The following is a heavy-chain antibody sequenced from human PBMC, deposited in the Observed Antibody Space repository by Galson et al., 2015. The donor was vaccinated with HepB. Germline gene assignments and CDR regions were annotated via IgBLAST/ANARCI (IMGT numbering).Heavy chain of an antibody. CDR3: ARGQQLVRYYFDY. V-gene: IGHV3-7*03. CDR2: IKQDGSEK. J-gene: IGHJ4*02. Sequence: PLRLSCAAPGCTFSSYCMRWVPQAPGKGLEWVANIKQDGSEKYYVDSVKGRFTISRDNAKNSLYLQMNSLRAEDTAVYYCARGQQLVRYYFDYWGQGTLVTVSS. D-gene: IGHD6-13*01. CDR1: GCTFSSYC.